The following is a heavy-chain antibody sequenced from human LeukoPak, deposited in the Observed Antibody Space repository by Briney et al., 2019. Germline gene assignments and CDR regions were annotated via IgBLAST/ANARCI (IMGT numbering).Heavy chain of an antibody. V-gene: IGHV4-34*01. CDR1: GGSFSGYY. Sequence: SETLSLTCAVYGGSFSGYYWGWIRQPPGKGLEWIGEINHSGSTNYNPSLKSRVTISVDTSKNQFSLKLSSVTAADTAVYYCARGRGLGYGRLVTAMYYWGQGTLVTVSS. CDR3: ARGRGLGYGRLVTAMYY. D-gene: IGHD2-21*02. J-gene: IGHJ4*02. CDR2: INHSGST.